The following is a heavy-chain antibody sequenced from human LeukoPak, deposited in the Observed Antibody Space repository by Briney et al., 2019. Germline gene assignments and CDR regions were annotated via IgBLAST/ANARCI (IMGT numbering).Heavy chain of an antibody. CDR3: TTDHYYGSGSSTRFDY. CDR1: GFTFSNAW. D-gene: IGHD3-10*01. CDR2: IKSKTDGGTT. Sequence: GGSLRLSCAASGFTFSNAWMSWVRQAPGKGLEWVGRIKSKTDGGTTDYAAPVKGRFTISRDDSKNTLYLQMNSLKTEDTAVYCCTTDHYYGSGSSTRFDYWGQGALVTVSS. J-gene: IGHJ4*02. V-gene: IGHV3-15*01.